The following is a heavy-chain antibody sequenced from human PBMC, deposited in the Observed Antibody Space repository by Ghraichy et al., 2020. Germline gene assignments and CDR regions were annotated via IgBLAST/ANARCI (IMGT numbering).Heavy chain of an antibody. CDR1: GFTFGDYG. V-gene: IGHV3-30*18. Sequence: GGSLRLSCAASGFTFGDYGMHWVRQAPGEGLEWVAAISYDGSNKYYADSVKGRFTISRDNSKNTLYLQMNSLRPEDTAVYYCAKDPSSGGYYCDFWGQGTLVTVSS. J-gene: IGHJ4*02. D-gene: IGHD3-22*01. CDR3: AKDPSSGGYYCDF. CDR2: ISYDGSNK.